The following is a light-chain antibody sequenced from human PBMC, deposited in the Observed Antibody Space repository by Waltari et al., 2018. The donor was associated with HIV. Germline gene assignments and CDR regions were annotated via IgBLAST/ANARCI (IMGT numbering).Light chain of an antibody. CDR3: CSYAGSSTLL. J-gene: IGLJ3*02. CDR2: DVS. CDR1: SSDVGGYKY. V-gene: IGLV2-23*02. Sequence: QSALTQPASVSGSPGQSITISCTGASSDVGGYKYVSWYQHHPGKAPKLMIYDVSDRPSGVSNRFSGSKSGNTASLTISGLQAEDEADYYCCSYAGSSTLLFGGGTKVTVL.